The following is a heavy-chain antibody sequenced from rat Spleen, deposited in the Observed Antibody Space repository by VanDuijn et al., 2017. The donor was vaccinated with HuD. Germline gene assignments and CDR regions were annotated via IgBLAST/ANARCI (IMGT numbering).Heavy chain of an antibody. D-gene: IGHD1-9*01. CDR3: TRGIYYGYNAFVY. V-gene: IGHV5-31*01. CDR2: ITNTGGSS. CDR1: GFTFNNYW. J-gene: IGHJ3*01. Sequence: EVQLVESGGGLVQPGRSLKLSCVVSGFTFNNYWMTWIRQAPGKGLEWVASITNTGGSSYYLDSVKGRFTISRDNAKSTLYVQLNSLRSEDTATYFCTRGIYYGYNAFVYWGQGTLVTVSS.